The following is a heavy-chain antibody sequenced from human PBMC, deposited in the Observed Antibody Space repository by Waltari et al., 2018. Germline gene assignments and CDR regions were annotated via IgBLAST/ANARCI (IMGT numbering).Heavy chain of an antibody. Sequence: QVQLVQSGAEVKKPGASVTVSCKASGYTFTSYDINGVRQATGQGLEWMGWMNPNRGNTNYAQKLQGRVTMTTATSPSTAYMGLRSLRSDDTAVYYCARGGGGDYWGQGTLVTVSS. CDR3: ARGGGGDY. D-gene: IGHD2-15*01. CDR2: MNPNRGNT. J-gene: IGHJ4*02. CDR1: GYTFTSYD. V-gene: IGHV1-8*02.